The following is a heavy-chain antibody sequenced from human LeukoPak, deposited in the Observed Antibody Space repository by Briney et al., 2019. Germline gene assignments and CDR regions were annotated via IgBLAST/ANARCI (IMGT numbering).Heavy chain of an antibody. J-gene: IGHJ4*02. D-gene: IGHD5-18*01. CDR2: ISGSGSGGST. CDR3: ANDLGWIQLNLG. Sequence: GGSLRLSCAASGFTFSSSAMSWVRQAPGKGLEWVSNISGSGSGGSTYYADSVKGRFTISGDNSKNTLYLQMNSLRAGDTAVYYCANDLGWIQLNLGRGQGTLVTVSS. V-gene: IGHV3-23*01. CDR1: GFTFSSSA.